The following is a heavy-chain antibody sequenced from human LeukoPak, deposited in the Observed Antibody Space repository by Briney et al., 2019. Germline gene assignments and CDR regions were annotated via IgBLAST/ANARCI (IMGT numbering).Heavy chain of an antibody. CDR3: ARDTWEGSGSYWAD. V-gene: IGHV4-4*07. J-gene: IGHJ4*02. CDR1: GGSISSYY. D-gene: IGHD3-10*01. CDR2: IYSSGIT. Sequence: SETLSLTCCVSGGSISSYYWSWIRRPAGKGLEWIGRIYSSGITNYSPSLKSRVTMSVDTSKNQFSLKLTSVTAADTAVYYCARDTWEGSGSYWADWGQGTLVTVSS.